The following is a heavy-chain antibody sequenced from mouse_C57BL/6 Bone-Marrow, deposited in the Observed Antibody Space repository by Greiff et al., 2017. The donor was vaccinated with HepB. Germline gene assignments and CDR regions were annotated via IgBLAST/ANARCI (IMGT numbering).Heavy chain of an antibody. Sequence: VQLKESGPELVKPGASVKIPCKASGYTFTDYNMDWVKQSHGKSLEWIGDINPNNGGTIYNQKFKGKATLTVDKSSSTAYMELRSLTSEDTAVYYCARGITTVGAMDYWGQGTSVTVSS. J-gene: IGHJ4*01. CDR2: INPNNGGT. CDR1: GYTFTDYN. V-gene: IGHV1-18*01. D-gene: IGHD1-1*01. CDR3: ARGITTVGAMDY.